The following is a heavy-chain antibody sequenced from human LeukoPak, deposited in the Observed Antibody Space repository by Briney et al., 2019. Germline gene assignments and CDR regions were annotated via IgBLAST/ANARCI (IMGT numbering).Heavy chain of an antibody. Sequence: SETLSLTCTVSGGSISSSTYYWGWIRQPPGKGLEWIGSIYYSGSTYYNPSPKSRVTISVDTSKNQFSLKLSSVTAADTAVYYCARDGYSSGWYAEYFQHWGQGTLVTVSS. J-gene: IGHJ1*01. CDR1: GGSISSSTYY. D-gene: IGHD6-19*01. CDR2: IYYSGST. CDR3: ARDGYSSGWYAEYFQH. V-gene: IGHV4-39*02.